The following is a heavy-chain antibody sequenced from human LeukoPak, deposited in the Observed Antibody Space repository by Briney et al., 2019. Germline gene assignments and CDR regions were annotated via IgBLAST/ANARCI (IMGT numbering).Heavy chain of an antibody. D-gene: IGHD3-3*01. V-gene: IGHV3-23*01. J-gene: IGHJ6*02. CDR2: ISGSGGST. CDR3: AKAVGNDFWSGYYYYGMDV. CDR1: GFTFSSYW. Sequence: GGSLRLSCAASGFTFSSYWMSWVRQAPGKGLEWVSAISGSGGSTYYADSVKGRFTISRDNSKNTLYLQMNSLRAEDTAVYYCAKAVGNDFWSGYYYYGMDVWGQGTTVTVSS.